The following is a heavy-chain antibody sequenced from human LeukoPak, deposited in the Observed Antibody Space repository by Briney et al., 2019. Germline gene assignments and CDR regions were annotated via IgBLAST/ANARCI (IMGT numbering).Heavy chain of an antibody. CDR1: GGSISSGSYY. CDR3: ARDGGYSSSWSRLEYYFDY. D-gene: IGHD6-13*01. J-gene: IGHJ4*02. V-gene: IGHV4-61*02. CDR2: IFTSGNT. Sequence: SQTLSLTCTVSGGSISSGSYYWSWIRQPAGKGLEWIGRIFTSGNTIYNPSLKSRVTISLDTSKNQFSLQLSSVTAADTAVYYCARDGGYSSSWSRLEYYFDYWGQGTLVTVSS.